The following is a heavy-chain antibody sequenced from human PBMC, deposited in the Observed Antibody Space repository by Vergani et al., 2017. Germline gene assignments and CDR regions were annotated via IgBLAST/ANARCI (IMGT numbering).Heavy chain of an antibody. CDR3: ARGGYGSGSLVDY. CDR1: GFTFSSYG. CDR2: IWYDGSNK. Sequence: VQLVESGGGLVKPGGSLRLSCAASGFTFSSYGMHWVRQAPGKGLEWVAVIWYDGSNKYYADSVKGRFTISRDNSKNTLYLQMNSLRAEDTAVYYCARGGYGSGSLVDYWGQGTLVTVSS. V-gene: IGHV3-33*01. D-gene: IGHD3-10*01. J-gene: IGHJ4*02.